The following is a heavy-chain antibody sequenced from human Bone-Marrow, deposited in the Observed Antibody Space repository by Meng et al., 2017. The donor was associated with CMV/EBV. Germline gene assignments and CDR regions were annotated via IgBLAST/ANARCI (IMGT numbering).Heavy chain of an antibody. D-gene: IGHD3-22*01. CDR1: GGTFANYA. CDR2: ISPVFDTA. Sequence: SGGTFANYAISWVRRAPGQGLEWMEGISPVFDTANYAQKFQGRVTITTAESTNTAYMELSSLRSEDTAVYYCARGPSRAYDSSGYWVYWGQGTLVTVSS. J-gene: IGHJ4*02. V-gene: IGHV1-69*05. CDR3: ARGPSRAYDSSGYWVY.